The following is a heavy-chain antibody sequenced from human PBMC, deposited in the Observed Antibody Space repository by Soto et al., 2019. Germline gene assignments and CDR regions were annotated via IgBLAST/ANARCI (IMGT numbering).Heavy chain of an antibody. Sequence: GGSLRLSCAASGFTFSSYAMSWVRQAPGKGLVCVSAISGSGGSTYYADSVKGRFTISRDNSKNTLYLQMNSLRAEDTAVYYCAKEASSGWYTGDYFDYWGQGTLVTVSS. CDR3: AKEASSGWYTGDYFDY. V-gene: IGHV3-23*01. CDR1: GFTFSSYA. D-gene: IGHD6-19*01. J-gene: IGHJ4*02. CDR2: ISGSGGST.